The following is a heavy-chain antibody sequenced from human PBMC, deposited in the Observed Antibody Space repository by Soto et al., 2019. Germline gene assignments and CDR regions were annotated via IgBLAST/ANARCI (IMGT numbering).Heavy chain of an antibody. Sequence: QITLKASGPTLVKPTQTLTLTCTFSGFSLSTSGVDVGWIRQPPGKALEWLALIYWDDEKRYKPSLKSRLTITKGTSRNQVVLTMTNMDPLDTDTYYCAHRRPYSNSPEYFFDYWGQGTLVTVSS. D-gene: IGHD6-6*01. J-gene: IGHJ4*02. CDR3: AHRRPYSNSPEYFFDY. CDR2: IYWDDEK. CDR1: GFSLSTSGVD. V-gene: IGHV2-5*02.